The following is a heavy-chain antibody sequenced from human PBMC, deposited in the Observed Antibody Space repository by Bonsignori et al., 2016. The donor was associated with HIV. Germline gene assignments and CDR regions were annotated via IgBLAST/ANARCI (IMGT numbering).Heavy chain of an antibody. V-gene: IGHV1-2*02. CDR3: ARGPRHLEWPGIGDI. D-gene: IGHD3-3*01. J-gene: IGHJ3*02. CDR2: INPNSGGT. Sequence: WVRQAPGQGLEWMGWINPNSGGTNYAQKFQGRVTMTRDTSISTAYMELSRLRSDDTAVYYCARGPRHLEWPGIGDIWGQGTMVTVSS.